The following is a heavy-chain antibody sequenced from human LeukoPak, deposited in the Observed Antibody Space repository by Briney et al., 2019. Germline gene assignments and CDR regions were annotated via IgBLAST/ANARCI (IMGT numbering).Heavy chain of an antibody. Sequence: GGSLRLSCAASGFTFSSYGMHWVRQAPGKGLEWVAFIRYDGSNKYYADSVKGRFTISRDNSKNTLYLQMNSLRAEDTAVYYCAKDRGLSVTEYYFDYWGQGTLVTVSS. CDR3: AKDRGLSVTEYYFDY. CDR1: GFTFSSYG. V-gene: IGHV3-30*02. D-gene: IGHD4-11*01. J-gene: IGHJ4*02. CDR2: IRYDGSNK.